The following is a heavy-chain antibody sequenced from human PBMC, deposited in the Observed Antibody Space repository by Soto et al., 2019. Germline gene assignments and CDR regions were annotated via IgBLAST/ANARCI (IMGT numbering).Heavy chain of an antibody. CDR3: AKIDAEWLLSPPNAFDS. CDR1: GFTFSSYA. V-gene: IGHV3-23*01. Sequence: GGSLRLSCAASGFTFSSYAMSWVRQAPGKGLEWVSAISGSGGSTYYADSVKGRFTISRDNSKNTLYLQMNSLRAEDTAVYYCAKIDAEWLLSPPNAFDSWGQGKMVTVSS. J-gene: IGHJ3*02. CDR2: ISGSGGST. D-gene: IGHD3-3*01.